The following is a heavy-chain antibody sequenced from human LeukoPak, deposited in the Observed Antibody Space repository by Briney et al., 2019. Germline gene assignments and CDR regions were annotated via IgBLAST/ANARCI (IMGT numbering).Heavy chain of an antibody. Sequence: GASVKVSCKASGGTFSSYAISWVRQAPGQGLEWMGWINGYKGNTNYAQKLQGRVTMTTDTSTSTAYMELRSLRSDDTAVYYCARVVPIAAAGRYNWFDPWGQGTLVTVSS. V-gene: IGHV1-18*01. CDR2: INGYKGNT. CDR1: GGTFSSYA. J-gene: IGHJ5*02. D-gene: IGHD6-13*01. CDR3: ARVVPIAAAGRYNWFDP.